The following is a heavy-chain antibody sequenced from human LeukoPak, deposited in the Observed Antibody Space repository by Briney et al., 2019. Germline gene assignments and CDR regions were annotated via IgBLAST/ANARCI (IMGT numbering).Heavy chain of an antibody. V-gene: IGHV3-74*01. J-gene: IGHJ4*01. CDR2: INSDGSST. CDR1: GFTFSSYW. CDR3: ARDGTAAGLYFDL. Sequence: GGSLRLSCAAPGFTFSSYWMHWVRQAPGKGLVWVSRINSDGSSTSYADSVKGRFTISRDNTKNSLYLQINSLRAEDTAVYYCARDGTAAGLYFDLWGQGTLVTVSS. D-gene: IGHD6-13*01.